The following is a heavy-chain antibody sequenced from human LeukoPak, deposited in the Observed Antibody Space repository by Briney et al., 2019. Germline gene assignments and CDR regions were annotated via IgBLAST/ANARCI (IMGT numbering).Heavy chain of an antibody. Sequence: SETLSLTCTVSGYSISSGYYWGWIRQPPGKGLEWIGSIYYSGSTYYNPSLKSRVTISVDTSKNQFSLKLSSVTAADTAVYYCARDSFSRSYSDPWGQGTLVTVSS. D-gene: IGHD1-26*01. V-gene: IGHV4-38-2*02. CDR2: IYYSGST. CDR3: ARDSFSRSYSDP. J-gene: IGHJ5*02. CDR1: GYSISSGYY.